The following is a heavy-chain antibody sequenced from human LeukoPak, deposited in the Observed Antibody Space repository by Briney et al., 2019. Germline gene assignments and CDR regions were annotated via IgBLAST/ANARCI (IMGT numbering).Heavy chain of an antibody. D-gene: IGHD1-26*01. Sequence: ASVKVSCKASGYIFTIYYLHWVRQAPGQGLEWMGVINPRSGSATYAEKFQGRVTLTRDTSTSTVYMELSSLRSEDTAVFYCARTYDLISGELDDYWGQGTLVTVSS. J-gene: IGHJ4*02. V-gene: IGHV1-46*01. CDR1: GYIFTIYY. CDR3: ARTYDLISGELDDY. CDR2: INPRSGSA.